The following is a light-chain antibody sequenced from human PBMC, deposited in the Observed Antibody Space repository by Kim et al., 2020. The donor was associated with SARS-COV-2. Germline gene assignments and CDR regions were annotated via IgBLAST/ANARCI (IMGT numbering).Light chain of an antibody. CDR1: HFISSS. CDR3: QQRYNRIS. Sequence: EIVLTQSPATLTMSPGGRATLSCRASHFISSSLAWYQQLPGQTPRLLIYIASNRATGIPARFSGRGSGTDFSLTISSLEPEDFAVYYCQQRYNRISFGQGTRLEIK. V-gene: IGKV3-11*01. J-gene: IGKJ5*01. CDR2: IAS.